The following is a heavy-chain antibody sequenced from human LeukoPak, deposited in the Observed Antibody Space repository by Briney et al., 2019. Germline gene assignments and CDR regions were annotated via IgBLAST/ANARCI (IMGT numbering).Heavy chain of an antibody. J-gene: IGHJ4*02. CDR2: ISYNGALR. D-gene: IGHD2-8*01. CDR1: GFTFSSYA. V-gene: IGHV3-23*01. CDR3: AKECSNGVCYGDY. Sequence: GGSLRLSXAASGFTFSSYAMSWIRQAPGKGPEWVSGISYNGALRYYADSVQGRFTTSRDNFKNMLYLEMTSLRVEDTAVYYCAKECSNGVCYGDYWGLGTLVTVSS.